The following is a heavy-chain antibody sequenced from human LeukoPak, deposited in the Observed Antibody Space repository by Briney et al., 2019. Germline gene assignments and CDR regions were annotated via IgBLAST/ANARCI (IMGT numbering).Heavy chain of an antibody. Sequence: SVKVSCKASGGTFSSYAISWVRQAPGQGLEWMGGIIPIFGTANYAQKFQGRVTITADESTSTAYMELSSLRSEDTAVYYCARDGRWLHNPGSYMDVWGKGTTVTVSS. CDR2: IIPIFGTA. CDR3: ARDGRWLHNPGSYMDV. CDR1: GGTFSSYA. V-gene: IGHV1-69*13. J-gene: IGHJ6*03. D-gene: IGHD5-24*01.